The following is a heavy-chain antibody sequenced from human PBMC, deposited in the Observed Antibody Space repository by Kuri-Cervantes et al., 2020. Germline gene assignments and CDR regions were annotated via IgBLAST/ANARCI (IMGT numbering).Heavy chain of an antibody. J-gene: IGHJ4*02. CDR3: ARDRGSGYYYSIDD. CDR1: GFTFSSYA. Sequence: GGSLRLSCAASGFTFSSYAMHWVRQAPGKGLERVAVISYDGSNKYYADSVKGRFTISRDNSKNTLYLQMNSLRAEDTAVYYCARDRGSGYYYSIDDWGQGTLVTVSS. D-gene: IGHD3-22*01. CDR2: ISYDGSNK. V-gene: IGHV3-30-3*01.